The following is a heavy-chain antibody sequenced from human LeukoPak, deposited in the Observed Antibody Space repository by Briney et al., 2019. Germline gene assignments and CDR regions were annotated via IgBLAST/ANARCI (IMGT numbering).Heavy chain of an antibody. Sequence: GGSLRLSCAASGFTFSDYYMSWIRQAPGKGLEWVSYISSSGSTIYYADSVKGRFTISRDNAKNSLYLQMNSLRAEDTAVYYCAKSISIRPIVMIDYWGQGTLVTVSS. CDR3: AKSISIRPIVMIDY. CDR2: ISSSGSTI. V-gene: IGHV3-11*01. CDR1: GFTFSDYY. D-gene: IGHD2/OR15-2a*01. J-gene: IGHJ4*02.